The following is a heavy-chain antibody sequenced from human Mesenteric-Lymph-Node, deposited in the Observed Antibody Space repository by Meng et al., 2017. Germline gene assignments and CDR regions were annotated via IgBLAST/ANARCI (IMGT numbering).Heavy chain of an antibody. J-gene: IGHJ4*02. CDR1: GFTFSSYG. D-gene: IGHD1-14*01. V-gene: IGHV3-23*01. Sequence: GGSLRLSCAASGFTFSSYGMGWVRQAPGKGLEYVSAISASGYNTYYADSVKGRFNISRDNSMNTLYLQMNSLRAEDTAVYFCAKEGGPRRPFDYWGQGTLVTVSS. CDR2: ISASGYNT. CDR3: AKEGGPRRPFDY.